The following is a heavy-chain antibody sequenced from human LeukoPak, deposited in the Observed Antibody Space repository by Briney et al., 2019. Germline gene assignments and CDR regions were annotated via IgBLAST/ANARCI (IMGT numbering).Heavy chain of an antibody. V-gene: IGHV3-74*01. CDR2: INPGGSII. CDR1: GFTCIIYG. D-gene: IGHD1-14*01. CDR3: ARSNQADDY. J-gene: IGHJ4*02. Sequence: GGVLRLSCASSGFTCIIYGMHWVRQVPGKGLVWGARINPGGSIITYADSVKGRFTSSRDNAKNTLYLQMDSLRAEDTGVYYCARSNQADDYWGQGTLVTVSS.